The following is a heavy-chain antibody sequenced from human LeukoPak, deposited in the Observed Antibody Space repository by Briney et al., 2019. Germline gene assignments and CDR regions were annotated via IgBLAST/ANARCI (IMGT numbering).Heavy chain of an antibody. D-gene: IGHD3-3*01. V-gene: IGHV1-8*01. CDR3: ARGPQSSYYDFWSGYYPNYYMDV. J-gene: IGHJ6*03. CDR1: GYTFTSYD. Sequence: ASVKVSCKASGYTFTSYDINWVRQATGQGPEWMGWMNPNSGNTGYAQKFQGRVTMTRNTSISTAYMELSSLRSEDTAVYYCARGPQSSYYDFWSGYYPNYYMDVWGKGTTVTVSS. CDR2: MNPNSGNT.